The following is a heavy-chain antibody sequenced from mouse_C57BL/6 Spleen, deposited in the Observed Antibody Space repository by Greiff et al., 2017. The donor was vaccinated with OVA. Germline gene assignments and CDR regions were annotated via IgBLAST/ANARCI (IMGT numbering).Heavy chain of an antibody. J-gene: IGHJ3*01. CDR3: ARDLTGRGNFAY. Sequence: EVHLVESGGGLVKPGGSLKLSCAASGFTFSSYAMSWVRQTPGKRLEWVATISDGGSYTYYPDNVKGRFTISRDNAKNNLYLQMSHLKSEDTAMYYCARDLTGRGNFAYWGQGTLVTVSA. D-gene: IGHD4-1*01. V-gene: IGHV5-4*01. CDR1: GFTFSSYA. CDR2: ISDGGSYT.